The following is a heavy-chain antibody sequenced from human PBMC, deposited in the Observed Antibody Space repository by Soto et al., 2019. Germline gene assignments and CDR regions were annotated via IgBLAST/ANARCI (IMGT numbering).Heavy chain of an antibody. CDR2: IIPILGIA. Sequence: QVQLVQSGAEVKKPGSSVKVSCKASGGTFSSYTISWVRQAPGQGLEWMGRIIPILGIANYAQKFQGRVTITADKYTRTANMELSSLRYEDTAVYYCERGVEMAKKYYYGMDVWGQGTTVTVSS. J-gene: IGHJ6*02. V-gene: IGHV1-69*02. CDR3: ERGVEMAKKYYYGMDV. CDR1: GGTFSSYT. D-gene: IGHD5-12*01.